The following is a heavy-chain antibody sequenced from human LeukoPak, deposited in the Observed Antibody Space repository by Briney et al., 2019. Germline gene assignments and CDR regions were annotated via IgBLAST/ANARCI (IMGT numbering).Heavy chain of an antibody. V-gene: IGHV3-48*03. CDR1: GFTFSSYE. Sequence: GGSLRLSCAASGFTFSSYEMNWVRQAPGKGLEWVSYISSSGSTIYYADSVKGRFTISRDNAKNSLYLQMNSLRAEDTAVYYCGSYGDYDFGNWFDPWGQGTLVAVSS. CDR2: ISSSGSTI. J-gene: IGHJ5*02. D-gene: IGHD4-17*01. CDR3: GSYGDYDFGNWFDP.